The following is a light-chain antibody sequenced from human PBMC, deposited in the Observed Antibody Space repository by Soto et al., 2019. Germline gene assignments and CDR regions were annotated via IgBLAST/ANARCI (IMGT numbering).Light chain of an antibody. J-gene: IGLJ2*01. CDR1: SSGVGAYNY. CDR2: DVN. CDR3: TSWTTSTTMK. V-gene: IGLV2-14*01. Sequence: QSVLTQPASVSGSPGQSITISCTGTSSGVGAYNYVSWYQQHPGKAPKLMIYDVNIRPSGVSNRFSGSKSGNTASLTISGLQAEDEADYYCTSWTTSTTMKFGGGTKLTVL.